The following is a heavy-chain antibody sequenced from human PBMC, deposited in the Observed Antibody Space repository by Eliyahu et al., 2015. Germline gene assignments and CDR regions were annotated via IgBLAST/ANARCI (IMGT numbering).Heavy chain of an antibody. CDR2: ISGYNGNT. V-gene: IGHV1-18*01. CDR3: AREVAVAGSWFDP. CDR1: XYTFTTYG. Sequence: QVQLVQSGAEVKKPGASVKVSCXXSXYTFTTYGIXWVGQAPGQGLEXMGWISGYNGNTNYAQKLQGRVTMTTDTSTSTAYMELRSLRSDDTAVYYCAREVAVAGSWFDPWGQGTLVTVSS. D-gene: IGHD6-19*01. J-gene: IGHJ5*02.